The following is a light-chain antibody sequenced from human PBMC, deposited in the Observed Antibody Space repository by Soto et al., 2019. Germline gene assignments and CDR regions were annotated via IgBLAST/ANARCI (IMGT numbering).Light chain of an antibody. V-gene: IGKV2-28*01. CDR1: QSLLHSNGNTY. CDR2: LGS. CDR3: MQARQNPLT. Sequence: DIVMTQSPLSLSVTPGEPASISCRSSQSLLHSNGNTYLDWYLQKPGQSPQLLIYLGSNRASGVPDRFSGSGSGTDFTLKISRVEAEDVGVYYCMQARQNPLTFSGGTKVEIK. J-gene: IGKJ4*01.